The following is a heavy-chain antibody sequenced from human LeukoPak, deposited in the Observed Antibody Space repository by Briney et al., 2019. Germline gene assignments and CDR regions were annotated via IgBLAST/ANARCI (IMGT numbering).Heavy chain of an antibody. CDR2: INPSGGST. J-gene: IGHJ5*02. V-gene: IGHV1-46*01. D-gene: IGHD3-9*01. Sequence: ASVKVSCKASGYTFTSYYMHWVRQAPGQGLEWMGIINPSGGSTSYAQKFQGRVTMTRDTSTSTVYMELSSLRSEDTAVYYCAREAYDILTGYQEKYNWFDPWGQGTLVTVPS. CDR3: AREAYDILTGYQEKYNWFDP. CDR1: GYTFTSYY.